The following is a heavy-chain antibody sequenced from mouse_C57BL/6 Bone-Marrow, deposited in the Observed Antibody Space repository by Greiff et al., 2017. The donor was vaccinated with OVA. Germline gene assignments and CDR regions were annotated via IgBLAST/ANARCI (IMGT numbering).Heavy chain of an antibody. CDR1: GYTFTDYY. V-gene: IGHV1-76*01. J-gene: IGHJ4*01. Sequence: QVQLKESGAELVRPGASVKLSCKASGYTFTDYYINWVKQRPGQGLEWIARIYPGSGNTYYNEKFKGKATLTAEKSSSTAYMQLSSLTSEDSAVYFCARWSTYAMDYWGQGTSVTVSS. CDR3: ARWSTYAMDY. CDR2: IYPGSGNT.